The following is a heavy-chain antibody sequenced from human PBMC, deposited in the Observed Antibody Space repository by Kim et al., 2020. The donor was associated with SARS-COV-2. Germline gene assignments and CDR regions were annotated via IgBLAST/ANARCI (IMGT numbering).Heavy chain of an antibody. J-gene: IGHJ6*03. CDR1: GFTFSSYW. CDR2: IKQDGSEK. Sequence: GGSLRLSCAASGFTFSSYWMSWVRQAPGKGLEWVANIKQDGSEKYYVDSVKGRFTISRDNAKNSLYLQMNSLRAEDTAVYYCARRMTYSSSWFPYYYYMDVWGKGTTVTVSS. V-gene: IGHV3-7*01. D-gene: IGHD6-13*01. CDR3: ARRMTYSSSWFPYYYYMDV.